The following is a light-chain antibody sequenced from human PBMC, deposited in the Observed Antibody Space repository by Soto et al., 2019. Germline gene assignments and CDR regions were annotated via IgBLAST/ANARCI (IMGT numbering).Light chain of an antibody. V-gene: IGKV3-11*01. CDR1: ESVVTY. CDR2: DAS. Sequence: EVVLTQSPATLSLSPGERATLSCRASESVVTYLAWFQQKPGQAPRLLIYDASNRAPGIPARFSGSGSETDFTLTISSLEPEDFAVYYCQQRYKWPPITFGQGTRLEIK. J-gene: IGKJ5*01. CDR3: QQRYKWPPIT.